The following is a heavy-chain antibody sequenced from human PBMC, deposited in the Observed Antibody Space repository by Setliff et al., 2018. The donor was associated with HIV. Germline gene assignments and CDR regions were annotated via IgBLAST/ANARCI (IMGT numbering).Heavy chain of an antibody. Sequence: PSETLSLTCSVSGGTISNNNYHWGWIRQPPGEGLEWIGSIYYSGSTYYNPSLKSRVTISVDTSKNQFSLKLSSVTAADTAVYYCARVSGPEGNYVAYNHYYMDVWGKGTTVTVSS. D-gene: IGHD4-4*01. CDR3: ARVSGPEGNYVAYNHYYMDV. J-gene: IGHJ6*03. V-gene: IGHV4-39*01. CDR2: IYYSGST. CDR1: GGTISNNNYH.